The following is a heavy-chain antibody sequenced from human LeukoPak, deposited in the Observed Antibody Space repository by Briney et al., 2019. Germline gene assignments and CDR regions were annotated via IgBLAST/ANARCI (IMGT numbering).Heavy chain of an antibody. CDR2: INYSGST. CDR3: VRDGYFDL. J-gene: IGHJ2*01. CDR1: GGSISSYY. Sequence: SETLSLTGTVSGGSISSYYWSWIRQPPGKGLEWIGYINYSGSTKYNPSLKSRVTISADTSKNQFSLKLSSVTAADTAVYYCVRDGYFDLWGRGTLVTVSS. V-gene: IGHV4-59*01.